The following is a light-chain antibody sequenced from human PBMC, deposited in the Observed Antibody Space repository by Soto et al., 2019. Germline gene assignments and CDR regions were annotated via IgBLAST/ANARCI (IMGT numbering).Light chain of an antibody. Sequence: DIQMTQAPSSLSASVGDRVTITCRASQTISTYLNWYQQKPGKAPRLLIYDASSLLSGVPSRFSGSGSGTDFTLTIASLQPEDFSTYCCQQSDSTPYTFGQGTKVDI. V-gene: IGKV1-39*01. CDR1: QTISTY. CDR3: QQSDSTPYT. CDR2: DAS. J-gene: IGKJ2*01.